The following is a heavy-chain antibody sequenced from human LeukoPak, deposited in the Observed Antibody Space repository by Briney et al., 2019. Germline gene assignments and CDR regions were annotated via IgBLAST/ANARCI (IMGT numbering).Heavy chain of an antibody. D-gene: IGHD3-3*01. Sequence: SVKVSCKASGYTFTGHYMHRVRQDPGPGREWMGRINPNSVGTNYAQQFQGRVTMTRDTSISTASMLLSSLRSDGPALDYVSRDPSQNYDFWSGYYFPGIGFDYWGQGTLVTVSS. V-gene: IGHV1-2*06. CDR2: INPNSVGT. J-gene: IGHJ4*02. CDR1: GYTFTGHY. CDR3: SRDPSQNYDFWSGYYFPGIGFDY.